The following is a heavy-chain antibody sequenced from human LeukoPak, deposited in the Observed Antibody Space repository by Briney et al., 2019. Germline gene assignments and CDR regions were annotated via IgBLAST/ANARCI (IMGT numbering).Heavy chain of an antibody. V-gene: IGHV3-48*03. CDR3: AREDTAMVTFDY. J-gene: IGHJ4*02. D-gene: IGHD5-18*01. CDR1: GFTFSSYE. Sequence: GGSLRLSCAASGFTFSSYEMNWVRQAPGKGLEWVSYISSSGSTIYYADSVKGRFTISRDNAKNSLYLQMNSLRAEDTAVYYCAREDTAMVTFDYWGQGTLVTVSS. CDR2: ISSSGSTI.